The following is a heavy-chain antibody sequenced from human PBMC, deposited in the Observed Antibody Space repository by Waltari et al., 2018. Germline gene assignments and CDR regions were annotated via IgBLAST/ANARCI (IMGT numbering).Heavy chain of an antibody. Sequence: VQLLEYEGGLVQPGGSSRLPCAAAGFTFISYTIHLVRPPPGKGLEGVSAISGSGGSTYYADSVKGQFTISRNNSKNTLYLQINSLRAEDTAVYYCAKEEAMIVLYCFDYWGQGTLVTVSS. CDR3: AKEEAMIVLYCFDY. CDR2: ISGSGGST. V-gene: IGHV3-23*01. D-gene: IGHD3-22*01. CDR1: GFTFISYT. J-gene: IGHJ4*02.